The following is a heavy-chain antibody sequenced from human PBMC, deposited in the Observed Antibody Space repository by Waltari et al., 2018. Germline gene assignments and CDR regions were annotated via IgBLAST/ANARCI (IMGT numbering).Heavy chain of an antibody. CDR2: IFYRGST. CDR3: ARGRNFGDLWSQISRGGRFDS. D-gene: IGHD3-3*01. Sequence: QLQLQESGPGLVKPSETLSLTCTVSGDSISRNTFFWGWIGQSPGKGLEWVGSIFYRGSTYSNPSLKRRVPISLDTSKSQFSLKLSSLTAADTAVYYCARGRNFGDLWSQISRGGRFDSWGQGTLVTVSS. J-gene: IGHJ4*02. V-gene: IGHV4-39*07. CDR1: GDSISRNTFF.